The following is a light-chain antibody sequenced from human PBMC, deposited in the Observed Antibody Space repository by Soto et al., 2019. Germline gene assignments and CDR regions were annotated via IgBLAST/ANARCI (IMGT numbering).Light chain of an antibody. Sequence: QLVLTQPPSVSGAPGQRVTISCTGSSSNIGAGYDVHWYQQLPGTAPKLLIYGNSNRPSGVPDRISGSKSGTSASLAISGLQAEDEADYYCQSFDSSLSGWVFGGGTKLTVL. CDR3: QSFDSSLSGWV. CDR2: GNS. CDR1: SSNIGAGYD. V-gene: IGLV1-40*01. J-gene: IGLJ2*01.